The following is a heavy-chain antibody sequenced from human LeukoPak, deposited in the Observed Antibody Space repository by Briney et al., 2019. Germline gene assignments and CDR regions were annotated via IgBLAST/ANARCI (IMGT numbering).Heavy chain of an antibody. CDR1: GFTVSSNY. V-gene: IGHV3-53*01. D-gene: IGHD3-3*01. Sequence: TGGSLRLSCAASGFTVSSNYMSWVRQAPGKGLEWVSVIYSGGSTYYADSVKGRFTISRDNSKNTLYLQMNSLRAEDTAVYYCARERVEWLSLWFDPRGQGTLVTVSS. CDR3: ARERVEWLSLWFDP. J-gene: IGHJ5*02. CDR2: IYSGGST.